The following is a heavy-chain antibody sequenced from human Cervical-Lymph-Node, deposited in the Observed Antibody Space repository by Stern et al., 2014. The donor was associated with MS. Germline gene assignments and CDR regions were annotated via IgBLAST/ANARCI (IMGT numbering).Heavy chain of an antibody. V-gene: IGHV4-34*01. CDR2: INHSGTT. CDR3: ARGGDYGVFDI. D-gene: IGHD4-17*01. J-gene: IGHJ3*02. CDR1: GGSFTGHF. Sequence: QVQLQQWGAGLLKPSETLSLTCAVYGGSFTGHFWSWIRQPPGKGLEWIGEINHSGTTNYNPSLKSRVTISVDPSKNHFSLKLSSVTAADTAFYYCARGGDYGVFDIWGQGTMVTVSS.